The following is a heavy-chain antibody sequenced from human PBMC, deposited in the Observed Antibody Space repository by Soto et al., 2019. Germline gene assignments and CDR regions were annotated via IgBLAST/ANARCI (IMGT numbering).Heavy chain of an antibody. CDR3: AKNQYNWNENWFDP. J-gene: IGHJ5*02. CDR1: GFPFSTYA. Sequence: GGSLRLSCAASGFPFSTYAMSWVRQAPGKGLEWVSAISGSGGSTYYADSVKGRFTISRDNSKNTLYLQMNSLRAEDTAVYYCAKNQYNWNENWFDPWGQGTLVTVSS. V-gene: IGHV3-23*01. CDR2: ISGSGGST. D-gene: IGHD1-20*01.